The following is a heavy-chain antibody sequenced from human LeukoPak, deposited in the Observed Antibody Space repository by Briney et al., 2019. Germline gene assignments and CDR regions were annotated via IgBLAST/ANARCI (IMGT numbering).Heavy chain of an antibody. CDR3: AKAEQWLGYYFDY. CDR1: GFTFSSYG. J-gene: IGHJ4*02. CDR2: ISYDGSNK. D-gene: IGHD6-19*01. Sequence: PGGSLGLSCAASGFTFSSYGMHWVRQAPGKGLEWVAVISYDGSNKYYADSVKGRFTISRDNSKNTLYLQMNSLRAEDTAVYYCAKAEQWLGYYFDYWGQGTLVTVSS. V-gene: IGHV3-30*18.